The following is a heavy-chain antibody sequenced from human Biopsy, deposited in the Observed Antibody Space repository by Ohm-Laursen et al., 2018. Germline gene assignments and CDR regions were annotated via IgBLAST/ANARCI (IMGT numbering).Heavy chain of an antibody. CDR2: IYTSGSP. V-gene: IGHV4-4*07. CDR1: GDSTNNYY. D-gene: IGHD1-26*01. Sequence: TLSLTCTVSGDSTNNYYWSWIRQPAGKGLEWIGRIYTSGSPNYNLSLESRVTMSVDTSKNQFSLNLRSVTAADTAVYYCARGTGRYYVYGAFDIWGQGTVVTVSS. CDR3: ARGTGRYYVYGAFDI. J-gene: IGHJ3*02.